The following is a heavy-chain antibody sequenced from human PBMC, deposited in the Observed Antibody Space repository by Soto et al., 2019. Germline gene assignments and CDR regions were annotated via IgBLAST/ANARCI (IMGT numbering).Heavy chain of an antibody. CDR3: AKDISAGIAVAGTDYYYYGMDV. CDR2: ISYDGSNK. Sequence: GGSLRLSCAASGFTFSSYGMHWVRQAPGKGLEWVAVISYDGSNKYYADSVKGRFTISRDNSKNTLYLQMNSLRAEDTAVYYCAKDISAGIAVAGTDYYYYGMDVWGQGTTVTVSS. D-gene: IGHD6-19*01. CDR1: GFTFSSYG. J-gene: IGHJ6*02. V-gene: IGHV3-30*18.